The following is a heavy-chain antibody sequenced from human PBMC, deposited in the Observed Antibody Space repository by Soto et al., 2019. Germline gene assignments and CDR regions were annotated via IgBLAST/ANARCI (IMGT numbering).Heavy chain of an antibody. CDR2: IDPSDSYT. D-gene: IGHD2-2*01. Sequence: ESLKISFKGSGYSLTSYWISWVRQIPGKGLEWMGRIDPSDSYTNYSPSFQGHVTISADKSISTAYLQWSSLKASDTAMYYCARRERYCSSTSCSYYYYYGMDVWGQGTTVTVSS. CDR3: ARRERYCSSTSCSYYYYYGMDV. J-gene: IGHJ6*02. V-gene: IGHV5-10-1*01. CDR1: GYSLTSYW.